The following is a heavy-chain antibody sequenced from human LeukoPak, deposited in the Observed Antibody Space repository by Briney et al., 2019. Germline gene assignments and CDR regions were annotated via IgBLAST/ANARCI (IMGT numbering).Heavy chain of an antibody. V-gene: IGHV3-7*01. CDR1: RFTFSSYW. CDR3: ASGEVGATLFDY. D-gene: IGHD1-26*01. CDR2: IKQDGSEK. J-gene: IGHJ4*02. Sequence: GGSLRLSCAASRFTFSSYWMSWVRQAPGKGLEWVANIKQDGSEKYYVDSVKGRFTISRDNAKNSLYLQMNSLRDEDTAVYYCASGEVGATLFDYWGQGTLVTVSS.